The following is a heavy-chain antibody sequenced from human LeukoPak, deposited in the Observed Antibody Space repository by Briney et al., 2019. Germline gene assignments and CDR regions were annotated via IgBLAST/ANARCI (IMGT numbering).Heavy chain of an antibody. J-gene: IGHJ4*02. CDR2: MSNSGENT. CDR3: ARDNSHGSGSYSD. CDR1: GFTFSSYS. V-gene: IGHV3-33*05. Sequence: GGSLRLSCAASGFTFSSYSMQWVRQTPGKGLEWVGIMSNSGENTFYGEAVKGRFTISRDNSQNTLYLQMNSLRAEDTAVYYCARDNSHGSGSYSDWGQGTLVTVSS. D-gene: IGHD3-10*01.